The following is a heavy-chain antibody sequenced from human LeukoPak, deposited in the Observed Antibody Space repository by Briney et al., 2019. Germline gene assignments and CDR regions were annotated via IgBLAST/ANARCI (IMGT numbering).Heavy chain of an antibody. CDR3: ARVVGAVAGPYYFDY. CDR2: LSYDGDNK. CDR1: GFAFSSYA. D-gene: IGHD6-19*01. J-gene: IGHJ4*02. V-gene: IGHV3-30*04. Sequence: QAGGSLRLSCAAPGFAFSSYAMHWVRQAPGKGLEGVAVLSYDGDNKYYADSVKGRFTISRDNSKHTLYLQMNSLRAEDTAVYYCARVVGAVAGPYYFDYWGQGTLVTVSS.